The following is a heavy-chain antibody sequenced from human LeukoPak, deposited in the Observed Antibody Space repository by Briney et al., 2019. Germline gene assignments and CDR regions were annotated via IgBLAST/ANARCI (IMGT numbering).Heavy chain of an antibody. Sequence: PGRSLRLSCAASGFTFDEYAMHWVRQAPGKGLEWVSGISWNSGSIGYADSVKGRFTISRDNAKNSLYLQMNSLRAEDTALYYCAKDKDEYSYGDGGAFDIWGQGTMVTVSS. D-gene: IGHD5-18*01. CDR2: ISWNSGSI. CDR1: GFTFDEYA. CDR3: AKDKDEYSYGDGGAFDI. V-gene: IGHV3-9*01. J-gene: IGHJ3*02.